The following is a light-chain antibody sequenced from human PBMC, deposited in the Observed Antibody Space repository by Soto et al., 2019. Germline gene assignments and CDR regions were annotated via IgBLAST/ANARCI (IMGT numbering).Light chain of an antibody. J-gene: IGLJ1*01. CDR1: SSDVGSFNY. Sequence: QSALTQPASVSGSPGQAITIFCSGTSSDVGSFNYVSWYQQHPGKAPKPKIYDVSNRPSGVSNRFSGSKSGNTASLTISGHRAEDEADYYCNSYTSNNTYVFGTGTKVTVL. CDR2: DVS. V-gene: IGLV2-14*03. CDR3: NSYTSNNTYV.